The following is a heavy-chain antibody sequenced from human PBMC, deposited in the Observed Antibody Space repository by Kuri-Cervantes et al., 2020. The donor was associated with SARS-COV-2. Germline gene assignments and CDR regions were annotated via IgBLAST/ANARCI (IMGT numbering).Heavy chain of an antibody. J-gene: IGHJ6*02. D-gene: IGHD5-12*01. CDR1: GFTFRSYE. CDR3: ARELSRFATISQSIYYYGMDV. Sequence: GESLKISCTVSGFTFRSYEMKWVRQTPGKGLEWVSYISSRDSTTLYADSVKGRLTISRDNAKNSLYLQMNSLRAEDTAVYYCARELSRFATISQSIYYYGMDVWGQGTTVTVSS. CDR2: ISSRDSTT. V-gene: IGHV3-48*03.